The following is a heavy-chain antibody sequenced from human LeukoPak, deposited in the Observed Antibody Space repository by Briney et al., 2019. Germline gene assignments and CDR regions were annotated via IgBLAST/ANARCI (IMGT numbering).Heavy chain of an antibody. CDR3: AAASEGVMAYDAFDI. CDR1: GFTFTSSA. J-gene: IGHJ3*02. CDR2: IVVGSGNT. D-gene: IGHD3-16*01. V-gene: IGHV1-58*02. Sequence: ASVKVSCKASGFTFTSSAMQWVRQARGQRLEWIGWIVVGSGNTNYAQKFQERVTITRDMSTSTAYMELSSLRSEDTAVYYCAAASEGVMAYDAFDIWGQGTMVTVSS.